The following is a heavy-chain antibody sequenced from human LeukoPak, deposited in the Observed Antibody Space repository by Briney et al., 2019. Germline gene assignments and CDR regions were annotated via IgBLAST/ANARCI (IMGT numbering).Heavy chain of an antibody. Sequence: GGSLGLSCTASGFTFSTYVMSWVRQAPGKGLEWVSTISASGVGTYYAASVKGRFTVSRGNPKNTLYLQMNSLRAEDTAVYFCANLRGSGSSYFDSWGQGTLVTVSS. CDR1: GFTFSTYV. D-gene: IGHD3-10*01. J-gene: IGHJ4*02. CDR3: ANLRGSGSSYFDS. CDR2: ISASGVGT. V-gene: IGHV3-23*01.